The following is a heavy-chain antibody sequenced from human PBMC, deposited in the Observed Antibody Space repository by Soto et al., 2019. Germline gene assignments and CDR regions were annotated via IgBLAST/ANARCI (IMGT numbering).Heavy chain of an antibody. V-gene: IGHV3-66*01. J-gene: IGHJ6*02. Sequence: GGSLRLSCAASGFTVSSNYMSWVRQAPGKGLEWVSVIYSGGSTYYADYVKGRFTISRDNSKNTLYLQMNSLRAEDTAVYYCAKDPYTTRITIFGVVPHGMDVWGQGTTVTVSS. CDR1: GFTVSSNY. CDR2: IYSGGST. CDR3: AKDPYTTRITIFGVVPHGMDV. D-gene: IGHD3-3*01.